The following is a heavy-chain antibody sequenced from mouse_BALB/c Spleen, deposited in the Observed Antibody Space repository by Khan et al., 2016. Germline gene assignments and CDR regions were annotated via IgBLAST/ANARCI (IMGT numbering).Heavy chain of an antibody. V-gene: IGHV9-3-1*01. J-gene: IGHJ1*01. D-gene: IGHD1-1*01. CDR1: GYTFTNYG. Sequence: QIHLVQSGPELKRPGKTVKISCKASGYTFTNYGINWVKQAPGKGLKWMGWINTYSGESTYADDFKGRFAFSLEISANTAYLQINNLKNEDTATYFCARYRYYYGSSRYFDVWGAGTTVTVSS. CDR2: INTYSGES. CDR3: ARYRYYYGSSRYFDV.